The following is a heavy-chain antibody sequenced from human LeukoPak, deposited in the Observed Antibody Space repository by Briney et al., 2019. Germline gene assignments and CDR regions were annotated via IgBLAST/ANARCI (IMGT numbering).Heavy chain of an antibody. CDR3: ARDSSLGGVRDY. Sequence: GGSLRLSCAASGFTFSRYEMNWVRQAPGKGLEWVSYIGSSGSTIYYADSVKGRFTISRDNAKNSLYLQMNSLRAEDTAVYYCARDSSLGGVRDYWGQGTLVTVSS. V-gene: IGHV3-48*03. D-gene: IGHD3-16*01. CDR1: GFTFSRYE. J-gene: IGHJ4*02. CDR2: IGSSGSTI.